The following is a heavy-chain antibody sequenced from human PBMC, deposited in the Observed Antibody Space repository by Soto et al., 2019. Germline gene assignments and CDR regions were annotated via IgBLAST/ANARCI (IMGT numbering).Heavy chain of an antibody. CDR3: ARDFGRGYYLDY. CDR2: ITDSSVTV. Sequence: PWGCLRLSRVASGVSFSIYKITWVRLAHWKGPEWASYITDSSVTVHYADSVRGRFTISRDNAESSLYLQMNCLRDKDTAVYFGARDFGRGYYLDYWGRGTLVTVSS. D-gene: IGHD3-3*01. V-gene: IGHV3-48*02. J-gene: IGHJ4*02. CDR1: GVSFSIYK.